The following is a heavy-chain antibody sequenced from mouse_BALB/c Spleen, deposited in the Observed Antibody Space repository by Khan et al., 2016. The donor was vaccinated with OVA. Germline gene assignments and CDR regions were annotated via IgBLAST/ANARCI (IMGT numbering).Heavy chain of an antibody. CDR2: INPSTGYS. D-gene: IGHD1-1*01. J-gene: IGHJ3*01. Sequence: QIQLVQSGAELAKPGASVKMSCKASGYTFTSYWMHWVKQRPGQGLEWIGYINPSTGYSEYNQKFKDKATLTADKSSSTAYMQLSSLTSDDSAVYYCANHGSSSAWFAYWDQGTLVTVSA. V-gene: IGHV1-7*01. CDR3: ANHGSSSAWFAY. CDR1: GYTFTSYW.